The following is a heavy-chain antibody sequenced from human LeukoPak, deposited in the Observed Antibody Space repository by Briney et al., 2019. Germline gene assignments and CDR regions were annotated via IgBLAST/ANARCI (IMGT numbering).Heavy chain of an antibody. CDR2: ISSSGSTI. D-gene: IGHD3-10*02. Sequence: GESLRLSCAASGFTVHSNYMNWVRQAPGKGLEWVSYISSSGSTIYYADSVKGRFTISRDNAKNSLYLQMNSLRAEDTAVYYCAELGITMIGGVWGKGTTVTISS. CDR1: GFTVHSNY. V-gene: IGHV3-48*03. J-gene: IGHJ6*04. CDR3: AELGITMIGGV.